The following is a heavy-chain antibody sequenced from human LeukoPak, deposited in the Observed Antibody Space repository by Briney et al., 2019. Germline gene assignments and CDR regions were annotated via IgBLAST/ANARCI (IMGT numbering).Heavy chain of an antibody. CDR1: GYSFTSYW. J-gene: IGHJ6*02. V-gene: IGHV5-51*01. Sequence: GESLKISCKGSGYSFTSYWIGWVRQMPGKGLECMGIIYPGDSDTRYSPSFQGQVTISADKSISTAYLQWSSLKASDTAMYYCARHSGYSGSYFYYYYGMDVWGQGTTVTVSS. D-gene: IGHD1-26*01. CDR2: IYPGDSDT. CDR3: ARHSGYSGSYFYYYYGMDV.